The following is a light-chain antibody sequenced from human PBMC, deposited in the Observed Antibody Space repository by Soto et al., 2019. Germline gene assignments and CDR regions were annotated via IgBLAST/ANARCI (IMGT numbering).Light chain of an antibody. CDR2: DAS. CDR1: KSVNSN. V-gene: IGKV3-15*01. J-gene: IGKJ5*01. CDR3: QQYNSWPPIT. Sequence: EIVLTHSPGTLSVSPGERATLSCRPSKSVNSNLAWYQPKPVQAPSLLXYDASTRANDIPARFSGSGSGTEFTLILSSLQSEDFAAYDCQQYNSWPPITFSQGTRLEIK.